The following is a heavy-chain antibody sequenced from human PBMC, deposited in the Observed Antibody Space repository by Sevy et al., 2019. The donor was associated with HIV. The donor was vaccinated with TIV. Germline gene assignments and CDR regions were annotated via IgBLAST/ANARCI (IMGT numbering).Heavy chain of an antibody. CDR1: GFTFSSYW. V-gene: IGHV3-7*03. D-gene: IGHD2-8*02. CDR2: IKKDGSEK. J-gene: IGHJ6*02. CDR3: ARDWECTGGVCYFMDV. Sequence: GGSLRLSCAASGFTFSSYWMSWVRQAPGKGLEWAANIKKDGSEKYYVDSVKRRSTISRDNAKNSLYLQMNSLRAEDTAVYYCARDWECTGGVCYFMDVWGQGTTVTVSS.